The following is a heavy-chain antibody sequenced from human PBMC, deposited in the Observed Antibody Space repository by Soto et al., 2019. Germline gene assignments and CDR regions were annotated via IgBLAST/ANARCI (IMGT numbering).Heavy chain of an antibody. CDR2: VHHTGGT. Sequence: QVHLQESGPGLVQPSETLSLTCGVSGASVTNYWWTWVRQPPGKGLEWIAEVHHTGGTNYTPSLRSRVTISVDNSKNQLSLKLTSVTAADKAMYYCARGAFWAFDIWGQGTMVTVSS. CDR3: ARGAFWAFDI. J-gene: IGHJ3*02. D-gene: IGHD3-3*02. V-gene: IGHV4-4*02. CDR1: GASVTNYW.